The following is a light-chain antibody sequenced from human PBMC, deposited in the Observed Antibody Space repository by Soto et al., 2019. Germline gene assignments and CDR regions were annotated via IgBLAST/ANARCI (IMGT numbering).Light chain of an antibody. Sequence: QSALTQPASVSGSPGQSITISCTGTSSDVGGYNYVSWYQQYPGTAPKLMIYEVSNRPSGVSDRFSGSRSGNTASLTISGLQAEDESDYYCISYTSSSTWVFGGGTKVTVL. J-gene: IGLJ3*02. V-gene: IGLV2-14*01. CDR3: ISYTSSSTWV. CDR1: SSDVGGYNY. CDR2: EVS.